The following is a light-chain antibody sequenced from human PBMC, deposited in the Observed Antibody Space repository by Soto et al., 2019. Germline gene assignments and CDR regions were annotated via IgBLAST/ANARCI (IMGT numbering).Light chain of an antibody. CDR2: EAS. V-gene: IGKV3-11*01. CDR1: QSVSSY. J-gene: IGKJ1*01. CDR3: QQRSNWPWT. Sequence: DIVLTQSAASLSLSPGEGGTLXCRASQSVSSYLAWYQQKPGKAPRLLIYEASNRANGSPARFSGSGSGTDFTRTISSLEPEDFAVYYGQQRSNWPWTFGQGTKVDIK.